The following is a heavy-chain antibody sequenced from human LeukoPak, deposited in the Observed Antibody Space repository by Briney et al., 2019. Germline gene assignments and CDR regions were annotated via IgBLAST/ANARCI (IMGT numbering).Heavy chain of an antibody. CDR1: GYTFTSYG. V-gene: IGHV1-18*01. D-gene: IGHD3-10*01. CDR2: ISAYNGNT. Sequence: ASVKVSCKASGYTFTSYGISWVRQAPGQGLEWMGWISAYNGNTNYAQKLQGSVTMTTDTSTSTAYMELRSLRSDDTAVYYCARDHTVRGVIITTYNWFDPWGQGTLVTVSS. J-gene: IGHJ5*02. CDR3: ARDHTVRGVIITTYNWFDP.